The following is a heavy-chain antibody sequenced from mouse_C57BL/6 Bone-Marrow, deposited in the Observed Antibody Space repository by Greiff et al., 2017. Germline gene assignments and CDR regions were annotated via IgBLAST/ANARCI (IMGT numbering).Heavy chain of an antibody. CDR2: IDPSDSYT. CDR3: ARYYYGSRYDYAMDY. J-gene: IGHJ4*01. CDR1: GYTFTSYW. V-gene: IGHV1-50*01. D-gene: IGHD1-1*01. Sequence: QVQLQQPGAELVKPGASVKLSCKASGYTFTSYWMQWVKQRPGQGLEWIGEIDPSDSYTNYNQKFKGKATLTVDTSSSTAYMQLSSLTSEDSAVYYCARYYYGSRYDYAMDYWGQGTSVTVSS.